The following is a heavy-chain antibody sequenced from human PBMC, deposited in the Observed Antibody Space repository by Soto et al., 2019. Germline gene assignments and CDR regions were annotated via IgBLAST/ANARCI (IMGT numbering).Heavy chain of an antibody. Sequence: PGGSLRLSCAASGFTFSSYAMVWVRQAPGKGPEWVAVIWHDGNNKYYADSVKGRFTISRDNSKETLYLQMNSLRAEDTAVYYCARDLRYPSKLDYWGQG. J-gene: IGHJ4*02. CDR1: GFTFSSYA. CDR2: IWHDGNNK. V-gene: IGHV3-33*01. D-gene: IGHD1-20*01. CDR3: ARDLRYPSKLDY.